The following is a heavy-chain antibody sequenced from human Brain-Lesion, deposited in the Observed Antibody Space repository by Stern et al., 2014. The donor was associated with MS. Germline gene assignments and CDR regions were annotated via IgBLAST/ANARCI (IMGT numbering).Heavy chain of an antibody. J-gene: IGHJ6*02. D-gene: IGHD2-15*01. V-gene: IGHV3-7*01. CDR2: IKQDGSEE. Sequence: EVQLVESGGGLVQPGGSLRLSCAAPGFAFSSYWMSWVRQAPGKGLEWVATIKQDGSEEHYVDSVKGRFTICRDNAKKSLYLQMNSLRAEDTAVYYCARDCSGGSCYQTYYYYGMDVWGQGTTVTVSS. CDR3: ARDCSGGSCYQTYYYYGMDV. CDR1: GFAFSSYW.